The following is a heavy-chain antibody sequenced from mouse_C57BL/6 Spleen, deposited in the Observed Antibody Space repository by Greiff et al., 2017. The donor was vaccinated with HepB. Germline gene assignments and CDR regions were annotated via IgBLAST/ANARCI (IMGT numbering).Heavy chain of an antibody. CDR2: IYPGSGST. CDR1: GYTFTSYW. J-gene: IGHJ4*01. Sequence: QVQLQQPGAELVKPGASVKMSCKASGYTFTSYWITWVKQRPGQGLEWIGDIYPGSGSTNYNEKFKSKATLTVDTSSSTAYMQLSGLTSEDSAVYYCARWLLYYYAMDYWGQGTSVTVSS. V-gene: IGHV1-55*01. D-gene: IGHD2-3*01. CDR3: ARWLLYYYAMDY.